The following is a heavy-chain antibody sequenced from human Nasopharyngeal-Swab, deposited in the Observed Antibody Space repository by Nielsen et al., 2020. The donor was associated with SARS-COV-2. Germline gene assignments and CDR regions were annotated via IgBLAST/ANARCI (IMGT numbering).Heavy chain of an antibody. Sequence: IRQPPGKGLEWIGEIYHSGSTNYNPSLKSRVTISVDKSKNQFSLKLSSVTAADTAVYYCARDELMVYYYYGMDVWGQGTTVTVSS. J-gene: IGHJ6*02. D-gene: IGHD2-8*01. CDR2: IYHSGST. V-gene: IGHV4-4*02. CDR3: ARDELMVYYYYGMDV.